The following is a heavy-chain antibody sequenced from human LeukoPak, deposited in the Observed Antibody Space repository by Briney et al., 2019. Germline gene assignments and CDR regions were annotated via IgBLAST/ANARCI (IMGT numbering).Heavy chain of an antibody. CDR2: INWNGGST. D-gene: IGHD3-10*01. CDR3: ARGYGSGSPRENAFDI. CDR1: GFTFDDYG. J-gene: IGHJ3*02. Sequence: PGGSLGLSCAASGFTFDDYGMSWVRQAPGKGLEWVSGINWNGGSTGYADSVKGRFTISRDNAKNSLYLQMNSLRAEDTALYYCARGYGSGSPRENAFDIWGQGTMVTVSS. V-gene: IGHV3-20*04.